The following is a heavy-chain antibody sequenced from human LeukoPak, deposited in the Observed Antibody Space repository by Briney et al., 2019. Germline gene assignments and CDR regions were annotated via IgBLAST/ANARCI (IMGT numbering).Heavy chain of an antibody. CDR1: GGTFSSYA. V-gene: IGHV1-69*04. D-gene: IGHD4-17*01. CDR2: IIPILDIA. J-gene: IGHJ4*02. Sequence: SVKVSCKASGGTFSSYAINWVRQAPGQGLEWMGRIIPILDIANYAQKLQGRVTITADKSTSTAYMELSSLRSEDTAVYYCARSRLYGDYAGIDYWGQGTLVTVSS. CDR3: ARSRLYGDYAGIDY.